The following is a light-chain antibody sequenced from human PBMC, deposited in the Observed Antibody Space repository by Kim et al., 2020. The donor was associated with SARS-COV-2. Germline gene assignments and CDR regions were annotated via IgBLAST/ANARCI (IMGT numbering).Light chain of an antibody. CDR3: SSYAGSNNWV. J-gene: IGLJ3*02. Sequence: QSALTQPPSASGSPGQSVTISCTGTSSDVGGYNYVSWYQQHPGKAPKLMIYEVSKRPSGVPDRFSGSKSGNTASLTLSGLQAEDEADYYCSSYAGSNNWVFGGGTQLTVL. V-gene: IGLV2-8*01. CDR1: SSDVGGYNY. CDR2: EVS.